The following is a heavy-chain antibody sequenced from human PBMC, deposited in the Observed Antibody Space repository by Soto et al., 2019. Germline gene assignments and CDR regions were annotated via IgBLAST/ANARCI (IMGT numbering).Heavy chain of an antibody. Sequence: QVQLVESGGGVVQPGRSLRLSCAASRFSFTTYVMHWVRQAPGKGLEWVAVISHDGSYKYYGDAVKGRFTISRDTSKNAVYLELNSLRPEDTAVYYCAKGLLAIVGTTLPRDAFNIWGQGTMVTVAS. CDR1: RFSFTTYV. D-gene: IGHD1-26*01. J-gene: IGHJ3*02. V-gene: IGHV3-30*18. CDR3: AKGLLAIVGTTLPRDAFNI. CDR2: ISHDGSYK.